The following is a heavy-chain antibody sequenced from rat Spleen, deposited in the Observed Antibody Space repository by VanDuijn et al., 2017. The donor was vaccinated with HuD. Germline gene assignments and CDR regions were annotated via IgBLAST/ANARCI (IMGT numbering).Heavy chain of an antibody. Sequence: QVQLKESGPGLMQPSQTLYLTCTVSGFSLATYNVHWVRQSTGKALEWLGIMWTAGNADYNPALKSRLSITRDTSESQVFLKMNSLQTEDTATYYCARDGSAGDFDYWGQGVVVTVSS. CDR3: ARDGSAGDFDY. V-gene: IGHV2-30*01. J-gene: IGHJ2*01. D-gene: IGHD1-1*01. CDR2: MWTAGNA. CDR1: GFSLATYN.